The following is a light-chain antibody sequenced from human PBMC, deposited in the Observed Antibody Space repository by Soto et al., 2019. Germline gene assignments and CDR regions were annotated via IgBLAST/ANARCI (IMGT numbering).Light chain of an antibody. CDR3: QQYNTWPVT. V-gene: IGKV3-15*01. Sequence: EIVMTQSAATVSVSPGERATVVAGASQSVSSNLAWYQKKPGQAPRLLIYGASTRATGIPARFSGSGSGTEFTLTINSLQSEDFAVYYCQQYNTWPVTFGGGTKVDIK. CDR2: GAS. CDR1: QSVSSN. J-gene: IGKJ4*01.